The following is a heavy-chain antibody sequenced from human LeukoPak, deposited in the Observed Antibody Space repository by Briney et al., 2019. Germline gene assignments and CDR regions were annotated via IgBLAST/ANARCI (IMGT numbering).Heavy chain of an antibody. J-gene: IGHJ3*01. D-gene: IGHD3-16*01. CDR3: AKNFNQIWGAFDV. CDR1: GFTFSDYY. CDR2: ISSSGSTI. Sequence: PGGSLRLSCAASGFTFSDYYMSWIRQAPGKGLEWVSYISSSGSTIYYADSVRGRFTLSRDPSKNTLYLQMNSLRADDTAVYYCAKNFNQIWGAFDVWGQGTTVTVSS. V-gene: IGHV3-11*01.